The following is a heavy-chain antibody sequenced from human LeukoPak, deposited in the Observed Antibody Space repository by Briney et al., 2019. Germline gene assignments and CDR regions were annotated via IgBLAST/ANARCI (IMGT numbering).Heavy chain of an antibody. Sequence: GSLRLSCAASGFTFDDYAMHWVRHAPGKGLEWIGYIYYSGSTNYNPSLKSRVTISVDTSKNQFSLKLSSVTAADTAVYYCARVYYSSSYDYWYFDLWGRGTLVTVSS. D-gene: IGHD6-13*01. CDR1: GFTFDDYA. CDR3: ARVYYSSSYDYWYFDL. V-gene: IGHV4-59*01. J-gene: IGHJ2*01. CDR2: IYYSGST.